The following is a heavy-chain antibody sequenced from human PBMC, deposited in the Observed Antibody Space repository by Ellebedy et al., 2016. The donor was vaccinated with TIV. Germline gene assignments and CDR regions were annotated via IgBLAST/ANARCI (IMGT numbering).Heavy chain of an antibody. CDR2: IMEDGSEK. Sequence: GESLKISXAASGFSFSREWMSWVRQAPGKGLEWVANIMEDGSEKYYVDSVKGRFTISRDNAKNSLYLQMNSLRAEDTAVYFCARGEGWIDNWGQGTLVTVSS. D-gene: IGHD5-24*01. J-gene: IGHJ4*02. V-gene: IGHV3-7*04. CDR1: GFSFSREW. CDR3: ARGEGWIDN.